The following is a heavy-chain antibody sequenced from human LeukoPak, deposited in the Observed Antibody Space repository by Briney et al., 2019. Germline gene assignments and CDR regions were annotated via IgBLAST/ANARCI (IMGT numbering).Heavy chain of an antibody. CDR2: IYHSGST. V-gene: IGHV4-4*02. Sequence: PSETLSLTCAVSGGSISSSNCWSWVRQPPGKGLECSGEIYHSGSTNYNPSLKSRVTISVDKSKNQFSLKLSSVTAADTAVYYCARVTSDYDYDYYGMDVWGKGTTVTVSS. D-gene: IGHD5-12*01. CDR3: ARVTSDYDYDYYGMDV. CDR1: GGSISSSNC. J-gene: IGHJ6*04.